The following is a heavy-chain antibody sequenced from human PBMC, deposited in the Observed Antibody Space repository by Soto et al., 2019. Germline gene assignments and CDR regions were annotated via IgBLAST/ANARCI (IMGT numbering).Heavy chain of an antibody. J-gene: IGHJ4*02. D-gene: IGHD3-16*02. CDR1: GYTFTSYA. Sequence: ASVKVSCKASGYTFTSYAMHWVRQAPGQRLEWMGWINAGNGNTKYSQKFQGRVTVTTDTSTSTAYMELSSLRSDDTAVYYCSRDLSPYWGQGTLVTVSS. CDR2: INAGNGNT. CDR3: SRDLSPY. V-gene: IGHV1-3*01.